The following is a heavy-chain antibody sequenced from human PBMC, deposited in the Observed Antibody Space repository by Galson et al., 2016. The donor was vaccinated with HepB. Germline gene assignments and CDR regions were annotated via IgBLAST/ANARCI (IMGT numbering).Heavy chain of an antibody. CDR1: GFTFSKYA. Sequence: SLRLSCAASGFTFSKYALHWVRQAPGKGLEWVAVISTNGINEKCEDSVKGRFTVSRDNSKNTVDLQMNSLRPEDTAVYYCAKDQGVLRHFDWLTYDAFDMWGQGTMVTVSS. D-gene: IGHD3-9*01. CDR2: ISTNGINE. J-gene: IGHJ3*02. V-gene: IGHV3-30*18. CDR3: AKDQGVLRHFDWLTYDAFDM.